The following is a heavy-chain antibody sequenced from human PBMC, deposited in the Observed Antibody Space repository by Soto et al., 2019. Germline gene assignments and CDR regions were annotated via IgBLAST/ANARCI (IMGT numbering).Heavy chain of an antibody. J-gene: IGHJ6*02. CDR3: AKILATTEHYWYVLDV. V-gene: IGHV3-23*01. CDR2: ISASGDRT. D-gene: IGHD4-17*01. Sequence: DVQLLESGGGLAQPGGSLRISCTASGFTFSNYAMDWVRQAPGKGLESISSISASGDRTYYTESVKGRFTISRDNSKNLLYLQMNSLRAENTAVYYCAKILATTEHYWYVLDVWGQGAAVTVSS. CDR1: GFTFSNYA.